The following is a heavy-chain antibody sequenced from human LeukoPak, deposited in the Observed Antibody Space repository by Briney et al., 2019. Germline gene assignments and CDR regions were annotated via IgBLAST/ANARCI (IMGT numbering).Heavy chain of an antibody. J-gene: IGHJ4*02. V-gene: IGHV4-38-2*02. D-gene: IGHD3-10*01. CDR3: ADFTFYRGVITFDY. CDR1: GYSLSGGYY. Sequence: PETLSLTPTVSGYSLSGGYYWGWFRQPPGKGLEWIGSVVHRGGTYYNPSPRSRGSISVDTSKNPFSLKLSSVTAADTAGYSFADFTFYRGVITFDYWGQGTLVTVSS. CDR2: VVHRGGT.